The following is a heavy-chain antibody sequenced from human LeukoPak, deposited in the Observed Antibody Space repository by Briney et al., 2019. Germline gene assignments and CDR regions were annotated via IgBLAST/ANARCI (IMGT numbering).Heavy chain of an antibody. CDR2: ISVRSNYR. CDR3: VRLRRNNDRSGYYYYYDY. Sequence: GGSLTLSCAASGYTFSDFSVSWVRQAPGKGLDWVSSISVRSNYRYYADSVRGRFTISRDDARDSLFLQMNSLRAEDTAVYFCVRLRRNNDRSGYYYYYDYWGQGTLVTVSS. J-gene: IGHJ4*02. D-gene: IGHD3-22*01. CDR1: GYTFSDFS. V-gene: IGHV3-21*01.